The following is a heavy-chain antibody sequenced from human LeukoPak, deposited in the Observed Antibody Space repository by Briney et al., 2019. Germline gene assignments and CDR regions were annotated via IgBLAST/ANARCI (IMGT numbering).Heavy chain of an antibody. CDR1: GFTFSSYW. D-gene: IGHD3-3*01. J-gene: IGHJ3*02. CDR2: IKQDGSEK. CDR3: ARPRDFWPLTHAFDI. Sequence: GGSLRLSCAASGFTFSSYWMSWVRQAPGKGLEWVANIKQDGSEKYYVDSVKGRFTISRDNAKNSLYLQMNSLRAEDTAVYYCARPRDFWPLTHAFDIWGQGTMVTVSS. V-gene: IGHV3-7*01.